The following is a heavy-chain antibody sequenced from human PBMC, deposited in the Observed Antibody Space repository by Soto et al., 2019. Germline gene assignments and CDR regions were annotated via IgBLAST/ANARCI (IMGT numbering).Heavy chain of an antibody. Sequence: SETLSLTCAVYGGSFSGYYWTWIRQPPGTGLEWIGEINPGGSTYYNPSLKSRVTISVDTSKNQFSLKLTSVTAADTAVYYCARDKITGLFAYWGQGTLVTVSS. J-gene: IGHJ4*02. V-gene: IGHV4-34*01. CDR3: ARDKITGLFAY. D-gene: IGHD2-8*02. CDR2: INPGGST. CDR1: GGSFSGYY.